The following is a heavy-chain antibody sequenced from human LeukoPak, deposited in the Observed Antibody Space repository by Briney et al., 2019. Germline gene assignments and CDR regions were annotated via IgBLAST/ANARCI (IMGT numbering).Heavy chain of an antibody. J-gene: IGHJ4*02. Sequence: VSVTVSCKASGYTFTSYYMHWVRQAPGQGLEWMGIINPSGGSTSYAQKFQGRVTMTRDTTISTAYMELSSLRSDDTAVYYCAREWLIVVTGTGHLDYWGQGTLVTVSS. D-gene: IGHD6-19*01. CDR1: GYTFTSYY. CDR3: AREWLIVVTGTGHLDY. CDR2: INPSGGST. V-gene: IGHV1-46*01.